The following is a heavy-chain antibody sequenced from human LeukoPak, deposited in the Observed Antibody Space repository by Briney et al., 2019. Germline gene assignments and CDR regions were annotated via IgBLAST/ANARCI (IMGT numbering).Heavy chain of an antibody. D-gene: IGHD3-22*01. CDR1: GFTFSSYA. Sequence: GGSLRLSCAASGFTFSSYAMSWVRQAPGKGLEWVSAISGSGGSTYYADSVKGRFTISRDNSKNTLYLQMNSLRAEDTAVYYCAKVKSRAEYYYDTDGYDYWGQGTLVTVSS. CDR3: AKVKSRAEYYYDTDGYDY. V-gene: IGHV3-23*01. CDR2: ISGSGGST. J-gene: IGHJ4*02.